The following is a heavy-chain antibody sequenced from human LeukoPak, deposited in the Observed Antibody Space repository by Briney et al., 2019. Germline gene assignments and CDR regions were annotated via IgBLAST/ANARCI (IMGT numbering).Heavy chain of an antibody. Sequence: GGSLRLSCAASGFTFSSYGMHWVRQAPGKGLEWVAVISYDGSNKYYADSVKGRFTISRDNSKITLYLQMNSLRAEDTAVYYCAKDRSGQSRVWGTFDIWGQGTMVTVSS. CDR1: GFTFSSYG. D-gene: IGHD3-10*01. CDR2: ISYDGSNK. V-gene: IGHV3-30*18. J-gene: IGHJ3*02. CDR3: AKDRSGQSRVWGTFDI.